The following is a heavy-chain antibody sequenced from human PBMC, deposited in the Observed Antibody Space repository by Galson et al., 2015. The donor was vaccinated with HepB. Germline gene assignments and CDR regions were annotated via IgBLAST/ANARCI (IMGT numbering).Heavy chain of an antibody. V-gene: IGHV4-39*01. D-gene: IGHD3-10*01. J-gene: IGHJ4*02. Sequence: ETLSLTCTVSGGSVSSTSYYWGWIRQPPGKGLEWVGSFYYSGPTYYNPSLKSRVTISVDTSKNQFSLKLTSVTAADTAVYYCAREGYYGSGSWDYWGLGILVTVSS. CDR1: GGSVSSTSYY. CDR2: FYYSGPT. CDR3: AREGYYGSGSWDY.